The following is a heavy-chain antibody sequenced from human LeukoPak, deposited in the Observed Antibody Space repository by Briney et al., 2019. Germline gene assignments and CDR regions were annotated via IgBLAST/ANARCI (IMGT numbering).Heavy chain of an antibody. CDR1: GFTFSNYW. V-gene: IGHV3-7*03. D-gene: IGHD6-6*01. CDR3: ASEEYSRSSY. CDR2: IKYDGSET. J-gene: IGHJ4*02. Sequence: GGSLRLSCAASGFTFSNYWMNWVRQAPGKGREWVANIKYDGSETYYMDSVTGRFTISRDNAKNSLYLQMNSLRAEDTAVYYCASEEYSRSSYWGQGTLVTVSS.